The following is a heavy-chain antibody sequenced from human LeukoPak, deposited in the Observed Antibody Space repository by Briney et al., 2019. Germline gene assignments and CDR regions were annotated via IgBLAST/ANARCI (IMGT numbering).Heavy chain of an antibody. CDR1: GGTISRGGYY. CDR2: IYYSGST. Sequence: SETLSLTCTVSGGTISRGGYYWSWIRQHPGKGLEWIGYIYYSGSTYYNPSLKSRVTISVDTSKNQFSLKLSSVTAADTAVDYLARYQDSCLGPWGQGTLVTVSS. J-gene: IGHJ5*02. D-gene: IGHD2-2*01. V-gene: IGHV4-31*03. CDR3: ARYQDSCLGP.